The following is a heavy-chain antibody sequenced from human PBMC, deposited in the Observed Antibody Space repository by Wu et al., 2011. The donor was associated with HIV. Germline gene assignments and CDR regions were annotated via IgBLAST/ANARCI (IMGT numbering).Heavy chain of an antibody. Sequence: ISWVRQALDKGLSGWEGSSYFDTANYAQKFQGRVTITTDESTSTAYMELSSLRSEDTAVYYCARDRRGDVDTAMVTRGLDYWGQGTLVTVSS. D-gene: IGHD5-18*01. CDR3: ARDRRGDVDTAMVTRGLDY. J-gene: IGHJ4*02. V-gene: IGHV1-69*05. CDR2: SSYFDTA.